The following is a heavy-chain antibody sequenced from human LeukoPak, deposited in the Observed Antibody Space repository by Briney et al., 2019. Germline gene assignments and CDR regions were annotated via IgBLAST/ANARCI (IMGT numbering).Heavy chain of an antibody. CDR2: INPNSGGT. J-gene: IGHJ1*01. CDR3: ARASGTYYAEFFQH. CDR1: GYTFISYH. D-gene: IGHD1-26*01. V-gene: IGHV1-2*02. Sequence: ASVTVSCKASGYTFISYHMHWVRQAPGQGLEWMGWINPNSGGTNYAEKFQGRVTMTRDTSIRTAYMELSRLRSDDTAVYYCARASGTYYAEFFQHWGQGTLVTVSS.